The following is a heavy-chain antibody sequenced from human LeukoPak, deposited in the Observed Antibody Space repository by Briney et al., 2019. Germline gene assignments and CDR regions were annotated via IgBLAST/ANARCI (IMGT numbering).Heavy chain of an antibody. J-gene: IGHJ6*03. V-gene: IGHV1-8*01. CDR3: ARRMYSSSWPYYYYYMDV. Sequence: ASVKVSCKASGYTFTSYDINWVRRATGQGLEWMGWMNPNSGNTGYAQKFQGRVTITRNTSISTAYMELSSLRSEDTAVYYCARRMYSSSWPYYYYYMDVWGKGTTVTVSS. D-gene: IGHD6-13*01. CDR2: MNPNSGNT. CDR1: GYTFTSYD.